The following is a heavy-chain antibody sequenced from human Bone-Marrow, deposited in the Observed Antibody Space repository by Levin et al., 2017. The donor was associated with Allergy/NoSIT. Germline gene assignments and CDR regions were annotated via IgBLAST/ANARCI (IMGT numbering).Heavy chain of an antibody. J-gene: IGHJ4*02. CDR3: ARVSRDSNGFAVPFDF. D-gene: IGHD3-22*01. CDR2: ISYDGTKT. CDR1: GFIFSSYD. V-gene: IGHV3-30-3*01. Sequence: GGSLRLSCAASGFIFSSYDMHWVRQAPGKGLEWVAFISYDGTKTYHADSVKGRFTISRDNSKNTLYLQMSSLRTEDTAVYHCARVSRDSNGFAVPFDFWGQGTRVTVSS.